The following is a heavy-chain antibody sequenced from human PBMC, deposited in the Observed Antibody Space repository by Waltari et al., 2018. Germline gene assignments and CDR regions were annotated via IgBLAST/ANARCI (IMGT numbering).Heavy chain of an antibody. CDR3: ATLEGYSGSYYAYYYYYYGMDV. CDR2: INHSGST. J-gene: IGHJ6*02. Sequence: QVQLQQWGAGLLKPSETLSLTCAVYGGSFSGYYRSWIRQPPGQGLEWIGEINHSGSTNYNPSLKSRVTISVDTSKNQFSLKLSSVTAADTAVYYCATLEGYSGSYYAYYYYYYGMDVWGQGTTVTVSS. D-gene: IGHD1-26*01. V-gene: IGHV4-34*01. CDR1: GGSFSGYY.